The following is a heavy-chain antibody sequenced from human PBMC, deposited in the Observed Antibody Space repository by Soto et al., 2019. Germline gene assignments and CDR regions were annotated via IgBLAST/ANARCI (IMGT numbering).Heavy chain of an antibody. Sequence: ASVKVSCKVCGYTLTELSMHWVRQAPGKGLEWMGRINPSGGSTSYAQKFQGRVTMTRDTSTSTVYMELSSLRSEDTAVYYCASWDTAMAHSHYGMDVWGQGTTVTVSS. CDR1: GYTLTELS. D-gene: IGHD5-18*01. CDR2: INPSGGST. CDR3: ASWDTAMAHSHYGMDV. V-gene: IGHV1-46*01. J-gene: IGHJ6*02.